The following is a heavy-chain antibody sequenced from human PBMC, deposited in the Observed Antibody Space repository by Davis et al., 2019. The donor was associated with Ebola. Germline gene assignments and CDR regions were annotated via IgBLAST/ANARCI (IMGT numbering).Heavy chain of an antibody. CDR2: IYYSGST. CDR1: GGSISSYY. V-gene: IGHV4-59*01. D-gene: IGHD3-3*01. J-gene: IGHJ5*02. Sequence: MPSETLSLTCTVSGGSISSYYWSWIRQPPGKGLEWIGYIYYSGSTNYNPSLKSRVTISVDTSKNQFSLKLSSVTAADTAVYYCARVDYDFWSGYYTGNWFDPWGQGTLVTVS. CDR3: ARVDYDFWSGYYTGNWFDP.